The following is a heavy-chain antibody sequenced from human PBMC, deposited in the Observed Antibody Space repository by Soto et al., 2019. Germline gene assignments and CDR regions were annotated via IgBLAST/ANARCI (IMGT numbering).Heavy chain of an antibody. CDR3: ARDGQQLVPFDY. Sequence: QVQLVQSGAEVKTPGSSVKVSCKASGGTFSSYAISWVRQAPGQGLEWMGGIIPIFGTANYAQKFQGRVTITAHESTSTAYMELSSLRSEDTAVDYCARDGQQLVPFDYWGQGTLVVVSS. D-gene: IGHD6-13*01. V-gene: IGHV1-69*12. J-gene: IGHJ4*02. CDR2: IIPIFGTA. CDR1: GGTFSSYA.